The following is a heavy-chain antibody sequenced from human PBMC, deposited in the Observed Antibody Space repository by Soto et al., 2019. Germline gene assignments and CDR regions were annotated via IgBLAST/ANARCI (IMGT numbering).Heavy chain of an antibody. CDR2: ISGSGGST. D-gene: IGHD2-8*01. V-gene: IGHV3-23*01. CDR1: GFTFSSYA. CDR3: AKVRPLMMVYAIGPFQH. Sequence: GGSLRLSCAASGFTFSSYAMSWVRQAPGKGLEWVSAISGSGGSTYYADSVKGRFTISRDNAKNTLYLQMNSLRAEDTAVYYCAKVRPLMMVYAIGPFQHWGQGTLVTVSS. J-gene: IGHJ1*01.